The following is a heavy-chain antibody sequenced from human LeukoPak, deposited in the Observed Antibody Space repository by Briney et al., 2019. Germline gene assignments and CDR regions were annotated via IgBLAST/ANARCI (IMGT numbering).Heavy chain of an antibody. CDR3: AKSSGIVVVVAAKDAFDI. CDR2: ISGSGGST. J-gene: IGHJ3*02. V-gene: IGHV3-23*01. D-gene: IGHD2-15*01. Sequence: GRSLRLSCAASGFTFSSYAMHWVRQAPGKGLEWVSAISGSGGSTYYADSVKGRFTISRDNSKNTLYLQMNSLRAEDTAVYYCAKSSGIVVVVAAKDAFDIWGQGTMVTVSS. CDR1: GFTFSSYA.